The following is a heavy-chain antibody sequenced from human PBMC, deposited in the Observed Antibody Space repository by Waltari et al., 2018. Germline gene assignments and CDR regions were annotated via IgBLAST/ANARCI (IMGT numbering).Heavy chain of an antibody. Sequence: EVQLVESGGGLVKPGGSLRLSCAASGFTFSNAWMSWVRQAPGKGLEWVSLISWDGGSTYYADSVKGRFTISRDNSKNSLYLQMNSLRAEDTALYYCAKDRGSVKGYFDLWGRGTLVTVSS. CDR3: AKDRGSVKGYFDL. CDR2: ISWDGGST. CDR1: GFTFSNAW. D-gene: IGHD6-19*01. J-gene: IGHJ2*01. V-gene: IGHV3-43D*04.